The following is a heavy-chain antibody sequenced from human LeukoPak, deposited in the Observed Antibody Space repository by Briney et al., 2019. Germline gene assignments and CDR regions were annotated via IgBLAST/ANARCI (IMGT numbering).Heavy chain of an antibody. Sequence: PGGSLRLSCAASGFTFSSYAMHWVRQAPGKGLEYVSAISSNGGSTYYANSVKGRFTISRDNSKNTLYLQMGSLRAEDMAVYYCAREASDYWGQGTLATVSS. CDR2: ISSNGGST. CDR1: GFTFSSYA. CDR3: AREASDY. J-gene: IGHJ4*02. V-gene: IGHV3-64*01.